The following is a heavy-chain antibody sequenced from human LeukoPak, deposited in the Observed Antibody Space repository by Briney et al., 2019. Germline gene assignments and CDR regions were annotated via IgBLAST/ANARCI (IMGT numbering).Heavy chain of an antibody. D-gene: IGHD2-8*01. V-gene: IGHV3-21*01. CDR2: ISTSSSYI. CDR3: ARALIGYYFDY. CDR1: GFTFNTYS. Sequence: GGSLRLSCVASGFTFNTYSMNWVRQAPGKGLEWVSSISTSSSYIYYADSVKGRFTISRDNAKKSLYLQMNSLRAEDTAVYYCARALIGYYFDYWGQGTLVTVSS. J-gene: IGHJ4*02.